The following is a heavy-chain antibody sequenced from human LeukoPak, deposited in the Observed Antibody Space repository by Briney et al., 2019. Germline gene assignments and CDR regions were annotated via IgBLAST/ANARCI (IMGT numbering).Heavy chain of an antibody. V-gene: IGHV4-4*02. Sequence: SETLSLTCAVSGGSISSSNWWSWVRPPPGKGLEWIGEIYHSGSTNYNPSLKSRVTISVDKSKNQFSLKLSSVTAADTAVYYCARSNIAEDYFDYWGQGTLVTVSS. CDR1: GGSISSSNW. D-gene: IGHD6-13*01. CDR2: IYHSGST. CDR3: ARSNIAEDYFDY. J-gene: IGHJ4*02.